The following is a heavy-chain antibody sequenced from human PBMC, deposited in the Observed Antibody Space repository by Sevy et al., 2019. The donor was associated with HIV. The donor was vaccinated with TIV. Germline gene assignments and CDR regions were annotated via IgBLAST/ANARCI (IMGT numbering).Heavy chain of an antibody. J-gene: IGHJ4*02. CDR3: VRQLPTSYFDS. CDR1: GYTFSIYA. D-gene: IGHD2-2*01. CDR2: VSGANRDT. Sequence: ASVKVSCKASGYTFSIYAMHWVRQAPGQSLEWMGWVSGANRDTKYSQNFQDRLTFTSDSSASTAYMELSSLRSEDTAVYYCVRQLPTSYFDSWGQGTLVTVSS. V-gene: IGHV1-3*01.